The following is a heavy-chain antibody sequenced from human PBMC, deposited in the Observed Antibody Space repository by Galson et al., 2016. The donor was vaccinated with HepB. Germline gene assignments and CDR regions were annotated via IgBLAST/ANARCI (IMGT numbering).Heavy chain of an antibody. J-gene: IGHJ5*02. CDR1: GFTFSSYA. Sequence: SLRLSCAASGFTFSSYAMTWVRQAPGKGLEWVSAISGSGGSTYYVDSVKGRFTISRDNSKNTLYLQMNSLRAEDTAVYYCAKGGGFGFYSWFDPWGQGTLVTVSS. CDR2: ISGSGGST. D-gene: IGHD3-16*01. CDR3: AKGGGFGFYSWFDP. V-gene: IGHV3-23*01.